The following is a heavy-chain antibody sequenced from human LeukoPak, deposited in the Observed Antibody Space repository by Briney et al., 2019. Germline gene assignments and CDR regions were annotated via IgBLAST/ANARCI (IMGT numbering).Heavy chain of an antibody. D-gene: IGHD3-16*01. CDR3: AREGEDDPGSSC. V-gene: IGHV3-21*01. J-gene: IGHJ4*02. CDR2: ISTSSIYI. Sequence: GGSLRLSCAASGFTFSSYSMNWVRQAPGKGLEWVSSISTSSIYIYYADSVKGRFTISRDNAKNSLYLQMNSLRAEDTAVYYCAREGEDDPGSSCWGQGTLVTVSS. CDR1: GFTFSSYS.